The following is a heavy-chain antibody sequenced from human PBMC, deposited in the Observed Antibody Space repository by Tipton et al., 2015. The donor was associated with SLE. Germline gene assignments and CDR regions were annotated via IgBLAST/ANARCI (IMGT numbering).Heavy chain of an antibody. D-gene: IGHD3-3*01. CDR1: GFTFGDYV. CDR2: IRSKAYDGTT. Sequence: SLRLSCVASGFTFGDYVMSWVRQAPGKGLEWVGFIRSKAYDGTTEYAASVKGRFTISRDDSKSIAYLQMNSLKTEDTAVYYCSSSYDFWSGPLGGGFDIWGQGTMVTVSS. CDR3: SSSYDFWSGPLGGGFDI. V-gene: IGHV3-49*04. J-gene: IGHJ3*02.